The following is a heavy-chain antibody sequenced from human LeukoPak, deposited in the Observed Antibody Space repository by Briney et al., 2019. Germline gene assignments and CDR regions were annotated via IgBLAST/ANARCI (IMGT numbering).Heavy chain of an antibody. Sequence: PGGSLRLSCAASGFTFSDYYMNWVRQGPGKGLAWVANIRHDGSASFYVDCVKGRFTISRDNAKNSLYLQMNSLRAEDTAVYYCARWLYNSGWGIDYWGQGTLVTVSS. CDR2: IRHDGSAS. J-gene: IGHJ4*02. CDR3: ARWLYNSGWGIDY. V-gene: IGHV3-7*01. D-gene: IGHD6-19*01. CDR1: GFTFSDYY.